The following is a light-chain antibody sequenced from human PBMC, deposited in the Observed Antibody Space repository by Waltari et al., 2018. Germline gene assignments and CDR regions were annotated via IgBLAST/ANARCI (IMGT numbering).Light chain of an antibody. V-gene: IGLV2-23*02. J-gene: IGLJ3*02. CDR3: CSYVRSTWV. CDR1: RSDVGEYNL. CDR2: EVS. Sequence: QSALTQPASVSGSPGQSITISCTGTRSDVGEYNLVSWYQQHPGKAPKVMIFEVSKRPPGVSKRFSGSKSGNAASLTISGLQAEDEADYYCCSYVRSTWVFGGGTKLTVL.